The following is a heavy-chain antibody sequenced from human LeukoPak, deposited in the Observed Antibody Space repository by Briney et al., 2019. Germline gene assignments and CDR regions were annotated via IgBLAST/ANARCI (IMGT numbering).Heavy chain of an antibody. CDR2: INAGNGNT. V-gene: IGHV1-3*01. D-gene: IGHD4-17*01. Sequence: ASVKVSCKASGYTFTSYYMHWVRQAPGQRLEWMGWINAGNGNTKYSQKFQGGVTITRDTSASTAYMELSSLRSEDTAVYYCARSYGDENWFDPWGQGTLVTVSS. CDR3: ARSYGDENWFDP. CDR1: GYTFTSYY. J-gene: IGHJ5*02.